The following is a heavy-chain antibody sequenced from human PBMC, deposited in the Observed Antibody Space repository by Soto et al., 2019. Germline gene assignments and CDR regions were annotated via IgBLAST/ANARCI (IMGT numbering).Heavy chain of an antibody. D-gene: IGHD2-21*02. J-gene: IGHJ4*02. CDR2: ISGSNNNI. V-gene: IGHV3-48*03. Sequence: GGSLTLSCAGCGFTLRNYEMNWVRQAPGKGLKWISKISGSNNNIYYADSVRGRFTISRDNSKNSLYLQINSLRAEDTAIYYCASERLCGADCYFFDNWGQGTQVTVSS. CDR3: ASERLCGADCYFFDN. CDR1: GFTLRNYE.